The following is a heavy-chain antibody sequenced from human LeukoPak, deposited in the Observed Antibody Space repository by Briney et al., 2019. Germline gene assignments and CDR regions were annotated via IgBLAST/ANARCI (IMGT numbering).Heavy chain of an antibody. D-gene: IGHD3-22*01. CDR1: GHSISSGGYY. Sequence: PSETLSLTCSVSGHSISSGGYYWSCFRQHSGKGLEWIGYIYYSGSTYYHPSIKSRVTISVDKSKNQFSLKLSSVTAADTAVYYWARVGVQVRPYDSNPLDFDYWGQGTLVTVSS. CDR3: ARVGVQVRPYDSNPLDFDY. J-gene: IGHJ4*02. CDR2: IYYSGST. V-gene: IGHV4-31*03.